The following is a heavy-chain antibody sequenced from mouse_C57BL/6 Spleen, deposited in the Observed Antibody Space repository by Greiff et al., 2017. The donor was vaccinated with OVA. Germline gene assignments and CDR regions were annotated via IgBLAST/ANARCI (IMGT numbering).Heavy chain of an antibody. D-gene: IGHD1-1*01. J-gene: IGHJ3*01. CDR2: IHPNSGST. CDR1: GYTFTSYW. CDR3: ARDYYYGSSPWFAY. Sequence: QVQLQQPGAELVKPGASVKLSCKASGYTFTSYWMHWVKQRPGQGLEWIGMIHPNSGSTNYNEKFKSKATLTVDKSSSTAYMQLSSLTSEDSAVYYGARDYYYGSSPWFAYWGQGTLVTVSA. V-gene: IGHV1-64*01.